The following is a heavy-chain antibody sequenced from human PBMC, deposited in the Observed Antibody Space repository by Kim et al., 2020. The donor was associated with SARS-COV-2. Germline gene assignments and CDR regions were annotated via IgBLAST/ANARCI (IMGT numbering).Heavy chain of an antibody. CDR2: IYYSGST. D-gene: IGHD3-10*01. CDR3: ASSRDYYGSGSYSPDAFDI. V-gene: IGHV4-31*03. Sequence: SETLSLTCTVSGGSISSGGYYWSWIRQHPGKGLEWIGYIYYSGSTYYNPSLKSRVTISVDTSKNQFSLKLSSVTAADTAVYYCASSRDYYGSGSYSPDAFDIWGQGTMVTVSS. J-gene: IGHJ3*02. CDR1: GGSISSGGYY.